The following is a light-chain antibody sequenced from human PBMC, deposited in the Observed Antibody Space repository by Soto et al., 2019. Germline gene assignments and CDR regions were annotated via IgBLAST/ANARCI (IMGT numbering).Light chain of an antibody. CDR2: GDT. CDR3: QSYDSGLSARV. CDR1: NSNIGAGYD. Sequence: QLVLTQPPSVSGAPGQRITISCTGSNSNIGAGYDVHWYQQLPGTAPKLLLYGDTNRPSGVPDRFSGSKSDTSASLAITGLRAEDEAEYYCQSYDSGLSARVFGGGTKLTVL. V-gene: IGLV1-40*01. J-gene: IGLJ3*02.